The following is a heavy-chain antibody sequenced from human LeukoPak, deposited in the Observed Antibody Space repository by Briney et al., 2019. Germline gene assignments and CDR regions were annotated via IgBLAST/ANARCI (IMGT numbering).Heavy chain of an antibody. CDR1: GGTFSSYA. J-gene: IGHJ4*02. V-gene: IGHV1-69*04. CDR2: IIPILGIA. CDR3: ARGGGDYAFDY. Sequence: ASVKVSCKASGGTFSSYAISWVRQAPGQGLEWMGRIIPILGIANYAQKFQGRVTITADKSTSTAYMELSSLRSEDTAVYYCARGGGDYAFDYWGQGTLVTVSS. D-gene: IGHD4-17*01.